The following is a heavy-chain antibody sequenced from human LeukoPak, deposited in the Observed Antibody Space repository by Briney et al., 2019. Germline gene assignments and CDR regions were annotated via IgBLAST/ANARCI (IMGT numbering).Heavy chain of an antibody. V-gene: IGHV3-33*01. D-gene: IGHD3-3*01. CDR2: IRYDGSNK. CDR1: GFTFSSYG. CDR3: ARDGSITIFGVVEDYYYYGMDV. Sequence: PGGSLRLSCAASGFTFSSYGMHWVRQAPGKGLEWVAVIRYDGSNKYYADSVKGRFTISRDNSKNTLYLQMNSLRAEDTAVYYCARDGSITIFGVVEDYYYYGMDVWGQGTTVTVSS. J-gene: IGHJ6*02.